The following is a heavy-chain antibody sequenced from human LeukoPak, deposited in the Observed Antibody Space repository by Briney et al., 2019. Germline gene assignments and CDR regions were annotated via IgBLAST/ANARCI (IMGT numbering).Heavy chain of an antibody. V-gene: IGHV4-59*01. CDR1: GGSFSGYY. CDR2: IYYSGST. Sequence: PSETLSLTCAVYGGSFSGYYWSWIRQPPGKGLEWIGYIYYSGSTNYNPSLKSRVTISVDTSKNQFSLKLSSVTAADTAVYYCAREMATTHYFDYWGQGTLVTVSS. CDR3: AREMATTHYFDY. J-gene: IGHJ4*02. D-gene: IGHD5-24*01.